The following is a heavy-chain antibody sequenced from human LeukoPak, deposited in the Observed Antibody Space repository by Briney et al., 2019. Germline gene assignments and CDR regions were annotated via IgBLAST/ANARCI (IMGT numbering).Heavy chain of an antibody. Sequence: SETLSLTCTVSGGSISSYYWNWIRQPPGKRLEWIGYMYYSGNTNYNPSLKSRVTISVDTSKNQFSLKLSSVTAADTAVYYCARDRDSSSINWFDPWGQGTLVTVSS. CDR3: ARDRDSSSINWFDP. CDR1: GGSISSYY. V-gene: IGHV4-59*12. D-gene: IGHD6-13*01. J-gene: IGHJ5*02. CDR2: MYYSGNT.